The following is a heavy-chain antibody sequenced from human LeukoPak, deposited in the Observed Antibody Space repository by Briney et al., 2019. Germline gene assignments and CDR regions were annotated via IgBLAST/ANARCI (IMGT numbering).Heavy chain of an antibody. CDR1: GGSISSLY. CDR3: ARDRAEGGGYWFDP. J-gene: IGHJ5*02. D-gene: IGHD5-12*01. Sequence: PSETLSLTCSVSGGSISSLYWSWIRQPPGKGLEWIGYIYYTGSTNYNPSLKSRVTMFVDMSKNQFSLRLSSVTAADTAVYYCARDRAEGGGYWFDPWGQGTLVTVSS. V-gene: IGHV4-59*12. CDR2: IYYTGST.